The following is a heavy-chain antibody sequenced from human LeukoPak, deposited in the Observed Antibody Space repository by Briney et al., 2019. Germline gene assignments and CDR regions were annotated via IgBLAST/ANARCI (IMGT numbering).Heavy chain of an antibody. D-gene: IGHD3-22*01. CDR1: GYSLTELS. J-gene: IGHJ3*02. CDR2: FDPGDAET. Sequence: ASVKVSCKVSGYSLTELSMHWVRQILGKGLEWMGAFDPGDAETIYAQKFQGRVTLTEDTSTDTAYMELTSLRAEDTALYYCATFVPYSDSSDFYIHAFHIWGRGTMVTVSS. V-gene: IGHV1-24*01. CDR3: ATFVPYSDSSDFYIHAFHI.